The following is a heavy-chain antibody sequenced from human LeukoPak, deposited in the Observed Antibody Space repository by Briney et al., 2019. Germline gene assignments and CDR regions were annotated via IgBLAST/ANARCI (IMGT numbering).Heavy chain of an antibody. V-gene: IGHV1-2*06. D-gene: IGHD6-6*01. J-gene: IGHJ4*02. Sequence: ASVKVSCKASGYTFTGYYMHWARQAPGQGLEWMGRINPNSGGTNYAQKFQGRVTMTRDTSISTAYMELSKLRSDDTAVYYCPRRIAARPEGSFDYWGQGTLVTVSS. CDR1: GYTFTGYY. CDR3: PRRIAARPEGSFDY. CDR2: INPNSGGT.